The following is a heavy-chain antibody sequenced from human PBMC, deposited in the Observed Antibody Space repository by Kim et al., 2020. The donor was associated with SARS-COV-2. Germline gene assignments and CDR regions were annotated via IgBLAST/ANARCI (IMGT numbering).Heavy chain of an antibody. V-gene: IGHV3-23*01. D-gene: IGHD3-9*01. CDR3: AKIVPYDILTGYWLVESSIYWYFDL. CDR1: GFTFSSYA. Sequence: GGSLRLSCAASGFTFSSYAMSWVRQAPGKGLEWVSAISGSGGSTYYADSVKGRFTISRDNSKNTLYLQMNSLRAEDTAVYYCAKIVPYDILTGYWLVESSIYWYFDLWGRGTLVTVSS. J-gene: IGHJ2*01. CDR2: ISGSGGST.